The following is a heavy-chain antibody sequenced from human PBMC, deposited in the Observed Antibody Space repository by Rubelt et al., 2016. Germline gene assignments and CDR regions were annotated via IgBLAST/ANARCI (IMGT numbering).Heavy chain of an antibody. CDR3: AGGKCSSTSCYRIDAFDI. CDR1: GFTFSSYW. J-gene: IGHJ3*02. D-gene: IGHD2-2*02. V-gene: IGHV3-7*01. Sequence: EVQLVESGGGLVQPGGSLRLSCAASGFTFSSYWMSWVRQAPGKGLEWVTNIKQDGSEKYYVDSVKGRFTISRDNAKNSLYLQMNSLRAEDTAGYYCAGGKCSSTSCYRIDAFDIWGQGTMVTVSS. CDR2: IKQDGSEK.